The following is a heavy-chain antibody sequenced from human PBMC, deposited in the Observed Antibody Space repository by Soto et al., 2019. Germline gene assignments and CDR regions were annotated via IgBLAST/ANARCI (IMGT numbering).Heavy chain of an antibody. CDR2: INAGNGDT. Sequence: QVQLVQSGAEMKKPGASVKLSCKTSGINYNTYAIHWVRQAPGQGLEWMGWINAGNGDTRYSQNFQGTVTLTRDTSASKVYMDLDSLKSEDTGVYYCARASSGYVTWGQGTLVTVSS. CDR3: ARASSGYVT. V-gene: IGHV1-3*01. J-gene: IGHJ4*02. CDR1: GINYNTYA. D-gene: IGHD5-12*01.